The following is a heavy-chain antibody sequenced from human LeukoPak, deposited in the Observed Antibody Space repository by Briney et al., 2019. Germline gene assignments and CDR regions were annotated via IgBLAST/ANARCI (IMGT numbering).Heavy chain of an antibody. CDR3: AIDMYMGAIGFDY. CDR1: GYTFTGYY. CDR2: INPNSGGT. J-gene: IGHJ4*02. Sequence: GASVKVSCKASGYTFTGYYMHWVRQAPGQGLEWMGWINPNSGGTNYAQKFQGRVTMTRDTSISTAYMELSRLRSDDTAVYYCAIDMYMGAIGFDYWGQGTLVTVSS. D-gene: IGHD1-26*01. V-gene: IGHV1-2*02.